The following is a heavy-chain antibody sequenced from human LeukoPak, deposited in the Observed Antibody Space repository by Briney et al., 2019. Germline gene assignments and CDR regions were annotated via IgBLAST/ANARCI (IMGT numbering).Heavy chain of an antibody. D-gene: IGHD6-13*01. CDR2: IYHSGST. CDR3: ARDLVSNSSSWYYYYYGMDV. J-gene: IGHJ6*02. CDR1: GGSVSSGRYY. V-gene: IGHV4-61*01. Sequence: ASETLSLTCTVSGGSVSSGRYYWSWIRQPPGKGLEWFGYIYHSGSTYYNPSLKRRVTISVDTSKNQFSLKLSSVTAADTAVYYCARDLVSNSSSWYYYYYGMDVWGQGTAVTVSS.